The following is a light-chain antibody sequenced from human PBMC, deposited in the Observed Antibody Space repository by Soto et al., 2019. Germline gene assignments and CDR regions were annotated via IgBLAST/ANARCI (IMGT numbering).Light chain of an antibody. V-gene: IGKV1-9*01. CDR3: QQLFDSPIT. Sequence: DIQLTQSPSFLSASIGESFTITCQASQVVSTSLAWYQVKPWKAPKLLIYAASTLESGVPSRFSATVSGTEFSLTITSLQPEDFATYYCQQLFDSPITFGQGTRLEIK. CDR2: AAS. J-gene: IGKJ5*01. CDR1: QVVSTS.